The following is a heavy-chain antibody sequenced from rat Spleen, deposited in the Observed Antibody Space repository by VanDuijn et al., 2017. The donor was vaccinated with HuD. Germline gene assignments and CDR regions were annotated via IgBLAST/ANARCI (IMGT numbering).Heavy chain of an antibody. Sequence: EVQLVESGGGLVQPGRSLKLSCAVSGFTFKNYVMAWVRQAPTKGLEWVAAFSYDGFTTYYGDSVRGRFTISSDNTKTTLYLQMDSLRSEDTATYYCTRHDYPGVTTNWCAHWGQGTLVTVSS. D-gene: IGHD1-4*01. CDR2: FSYDGFTT. V-gene: IGHV5-29*01. J-gene: IGHJ3*01. CDR3: TRHDYPGVTTNWCAH. CDR1: GFTFKNYV.